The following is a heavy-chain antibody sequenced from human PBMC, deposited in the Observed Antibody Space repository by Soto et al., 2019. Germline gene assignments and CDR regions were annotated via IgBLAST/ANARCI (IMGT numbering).Heavy chain of an antibody. CDR2: VTGYAHGT. D-gene: IGHD2-8*01. J-gene: IGHJ3*01. CDR1: GFIFNNFC. CDR3: ARMTPYGVVYRDAFDL. V-gene: IGHV3-23*01. Sequence: EVQLLESGGGLQQPGGSLRLACADSGFIFNNFCMGWVRQAPGQGLEWVSAVTGYAHGTYYADSEKGRFTVSRDNSKNTLYREMNDLRVEDTAVYYCARMTPYGVVYRDAFDLWGKGTMDSVSS.